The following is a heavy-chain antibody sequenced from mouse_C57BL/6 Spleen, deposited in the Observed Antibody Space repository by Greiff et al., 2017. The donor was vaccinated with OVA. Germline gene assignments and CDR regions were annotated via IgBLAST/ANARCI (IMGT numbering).Heavy chain of an antibody. V-gene: IGHV5-4*01. CDR2: ISDGGSYT. CDR1: GFTFSSYA. J-gene: IGHJ1*03. CDR3: ARDPFYYGSSDWYFDV. Sequence: EVMLVESGGGLVKPGGSLKLSCAASGFTFSSYAMSWVRQTPEKRLEWVATISDGGSYTNYPDNVKGRFTITRDKATNHLYLQMSHLKSEDTAMYYCARDPFYYGSSDWYFDVWGTGTTVTVSS. D-gene: IGHD1-1*01.